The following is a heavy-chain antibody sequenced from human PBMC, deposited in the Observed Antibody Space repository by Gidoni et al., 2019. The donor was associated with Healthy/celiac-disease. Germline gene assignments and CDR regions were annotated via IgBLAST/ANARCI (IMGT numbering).Heavy chain of an antibody. CDR2: IYTSGST. D-gene: IGHD4-4*01. V-gene: IGHV4-61*02. CDR1: GGTISSGSYY. Sequence: QVQLQESGPGLVKPSQTLSPTCTGSGGTISSGSYYWSWIRQPAGKGLEWIGRIYTSGSTNYNPSLKSRVTISVDTSKNQFSLKLSSVTAADTAVYYCARDSIYSKAFDYWGQGTLVTVSS. CDR3: ARDSIYSKAFDY. J-gene: IGHJ4*02.